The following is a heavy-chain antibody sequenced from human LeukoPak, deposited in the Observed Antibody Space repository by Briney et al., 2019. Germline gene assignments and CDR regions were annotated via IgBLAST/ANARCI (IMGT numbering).Heavy chain of an antibody. V-gene: IGHV4-34*01. CDR1: GGSFSGYY. Sequence: TSETLSLTCAVYGGSFSGYYWSWIRQPPGKGLEWIGEINHSGSTNYNPSLKSRFTISVDTSKNQFSLKLSSVTAADTAVYYCARVLLWFGDLAPLYFDYWGQGTLVTVSS. D-gene: IGHD3-10*01. CDR2: INHSGST. CDR3: ARVLLWFGDLAPLYFDY. J-gene: IGHJ4*02.